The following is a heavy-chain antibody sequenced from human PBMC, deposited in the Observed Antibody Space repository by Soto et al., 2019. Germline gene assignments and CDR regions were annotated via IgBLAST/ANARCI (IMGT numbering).Heavy chain of an antibody. CDR1: RFTFGDYP. V-gene: IGHV3-23*04. CDR3: AHTAATPFGDFVCDR. Sequence: EVQLVESGGALVQPGGSLRLSCVASRFTFGDYPMNWVRQAPGKGLEWVSGISDTSIDTYYADSVKGRFTISRDNSQSMLFLHMSSLRDEDTALYYCAHTAATPFGDFVCDRWGQGTLVTVSS. J-gene: IGHJ5*02. CDR2: ISDTSIDT. D-gene: IGHD4-17*01.